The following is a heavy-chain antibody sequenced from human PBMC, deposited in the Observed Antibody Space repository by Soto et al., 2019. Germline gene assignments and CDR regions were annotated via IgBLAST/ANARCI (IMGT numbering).Heavy chain of an antibody. V-gene: IGHV5-51*01. CDR1: GYSFTSYW. CDR2: IYPGDSDT. Sequence: GESLKISCKGSGYSFTSYWSGWVRQMPGKGLEWMGIIYPGDSDTRYSPSFQGQVTILADKSISTAYLQWSSLKASDTAMYYCARTSAAGKNYYAMDVRGQGTTVTVSS. CDR3: ARTSAAGKNYYAMDV. D-gene: IGHD6-13*01. J-gene: IGHJ6*02.